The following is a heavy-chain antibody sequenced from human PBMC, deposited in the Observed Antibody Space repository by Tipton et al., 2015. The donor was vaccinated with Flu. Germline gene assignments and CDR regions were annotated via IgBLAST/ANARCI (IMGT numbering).Heavy chain of an antibody. V-gene: IGHV4-31*03. Sequence: TLSLTCTVSGGSISSGGSYWSWIRQHPGKGLEWIGYMYNSGSTYYNPSLKSRLTISGDTSKNQFSLKLSPVTAADTAVYYCARGVLTGGKRFDPWGQGTLVTVSS. D-gene: IGHD4/OR15-4a*01. CDR2: MYNSGST. CDR3: ARGVLTGGKRFDP. CDR1: GGSISSGGSY. J-gene: IGHJ5*02.